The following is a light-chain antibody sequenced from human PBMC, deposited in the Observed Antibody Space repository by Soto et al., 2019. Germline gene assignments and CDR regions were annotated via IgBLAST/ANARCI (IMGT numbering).Light chain of an antibody. CDR1: QFVSSR. J-gene: IGKJ3*01. CDR3: HEYSQWPQGM. V-gene: IGKV3-15*01. CDR2: DTS. Sequence: DIVVTQSPATLSASPGERATLSCRASQFVSSRLAWYQQRPGRVPRLLIYDTSTRAPGISARFSGSGSGTEFTLTISSLQSEDFAVYYCHEYSQWPQGMFGPGTKVDIK.